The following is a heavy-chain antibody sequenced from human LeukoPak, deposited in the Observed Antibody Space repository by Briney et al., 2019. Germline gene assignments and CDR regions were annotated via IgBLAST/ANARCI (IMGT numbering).Heavy chain of an antibody. J-gene: IGHJ3*02. V-gene: IGHV4-59*01. Sequence: SETLSLTCTVSGGSISSYYWSWIRQPPGKGLEWIGYIYYSGSTNYNASLKSRVSISVDTSKNQFSLKLSSVTAADTAVYYCARNNWNYGVAFDIWGQGTMVTVSS. CDR2: IYYSGST. CDR1: GGSISSYY. D-gene: IGHD1-7*01. CDR3: ARNNWNYGVAFDI.